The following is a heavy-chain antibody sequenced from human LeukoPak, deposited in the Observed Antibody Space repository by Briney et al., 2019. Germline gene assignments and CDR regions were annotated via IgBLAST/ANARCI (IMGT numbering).Heavy chain of an antibody. CDR2: ISGSGGST. J-gene: IGHJ4*02. CDR1: GFAFSSYA. D-gene: IGHD6-19*01. V-gene: IGHV3-23*01. Sequence: GGSLRLSCAASGFAFSSYAMNWVRQAPGKGLEWVSGISGSGGSTYYADSVKGRFTISRDNSKNTLYLQMNSLRAEDTAVYYCAKDGVAGYFDYWGQGTLVTVSS. CDR3: AKDGVAGYFDY.